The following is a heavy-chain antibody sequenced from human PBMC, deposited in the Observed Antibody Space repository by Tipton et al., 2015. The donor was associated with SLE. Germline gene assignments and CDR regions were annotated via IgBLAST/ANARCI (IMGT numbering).Heavy chain of an antibody. CDR3: ARAVLGLMVVVGYFDY. CDR1: GFTFSSYA. D-gene: IGHD2-2*01. V-gene: IGHV3-30-3*01. Sequence: RSLRLSCAASGFTFSSYAMHWVRQAPGKGLEWVAVISYDGSNKYYADSVKGRFTISRDNSKNTLYLQMNSLRAEDTAVDYCARAVLGLMVVVGYFDYWGQGTLVTVPS. CDR2: ISYDGSNK. J-gene: IGHJ4*02.